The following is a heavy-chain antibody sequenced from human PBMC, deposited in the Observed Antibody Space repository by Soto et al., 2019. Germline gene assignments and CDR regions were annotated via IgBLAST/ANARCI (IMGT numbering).Heavy chain of an antibody. Sequence: PGGSLSLSCAASGFTFSSYAMHWVRQAPGKGLEWVAVISYDGSNKYYADSVKGRFTISRDNSKNTLYLQMNSLRAEDTAVYYCAGAMGGLYYYYYGMDVWGQGTTVTVSS. V-gene: IGHV3-30-3*01. CDR3: AGAMGGLYYYYYGMDV. D-gene: IGHD1-26*01. J-gene: IGHJ6*02. CDR1: GFTFSSYA. CDR2: ISYDGSNK.